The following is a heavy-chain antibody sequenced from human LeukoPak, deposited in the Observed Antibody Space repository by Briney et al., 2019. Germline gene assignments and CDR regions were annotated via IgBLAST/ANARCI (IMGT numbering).Heavy chain of an antibody. CDR2: ISGSGGST. V-gene: IGHV3-23*01. CDR1: GFTFSSYA. Sequence: GGPLRLSCAASGFTFSSYAMSWVRQAPGKGLEWVSAISGSGGSTYYADSVKGWFTISRDNSKNTLYLQMNSLRAEDTAVYYCAKQGAIAAAGTPFDHWGQGTLVTVSS. CDR3: AKQGAIAAAGTPFDH. J-gene: IGHJ4*02. D-gene: IGHD6-13*01.